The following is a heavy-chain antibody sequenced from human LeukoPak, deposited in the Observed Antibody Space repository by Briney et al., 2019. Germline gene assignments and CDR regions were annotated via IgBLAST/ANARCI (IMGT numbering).Heavy chain of an antibody. Sequence: SGTLSLTCAVSGGSISSSNWWSWVRQPPGKGLEWIGSIYHSGSTYYNPSLKSRVTISVDTSKNQFSLKLSSVTAADTAVYYCARGNPTVTSDYWGQGTLVTVSS. CDR2: IYHSGST. CDR3: ARGNPTVTSDY. V-gene: IGHV4-4*02. CDR1: GGSISSSNW. D-gene: IGHD4-17*01. J-gene: IGHJ4*02.